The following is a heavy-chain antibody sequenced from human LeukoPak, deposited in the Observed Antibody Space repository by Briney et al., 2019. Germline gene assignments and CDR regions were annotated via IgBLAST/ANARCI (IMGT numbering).Heavy chain of an antibody. J-gene: IGHJ4*02. Sequence: GGSLRLSCTASGFTFSAHAMHWVRQAPGKGLEWLAVISNDGNKKFYADSVKGRFTLSRDNSKNTLYLQMNSLRAEDTAVYYCARDPNTLLWELEDYWGQGTLVTVSS. D-gene: IGHD1-26*01. V-gene: IGHV3-30-3*01. CDR1: GFTFSAHA. CDR3: ARDPNTLLWELEDY. CDR2: ISNDGNKK.